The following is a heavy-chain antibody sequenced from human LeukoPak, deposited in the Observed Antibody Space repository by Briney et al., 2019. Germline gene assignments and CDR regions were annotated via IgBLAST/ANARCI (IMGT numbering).Heavy chain of an antibody. CDR1: AFTFSSYS. CDR2: ISSSSSYI. CDR3: VREGLDTWGAFDI. Sequence: PGGSLRLSCAASAFTFSSYSMNWVRQAPGKGLAWVSSISSSSSYIYYADSVKGRFTISRDNAKNSLYLQMNSLIAEDTALYYCVREGLDTWGAFDIWGQGTMVTVSS. D-gene: IGHD7-27*01. J-gene: IGHJ3*02. V-gene: IGHV3-21*01.